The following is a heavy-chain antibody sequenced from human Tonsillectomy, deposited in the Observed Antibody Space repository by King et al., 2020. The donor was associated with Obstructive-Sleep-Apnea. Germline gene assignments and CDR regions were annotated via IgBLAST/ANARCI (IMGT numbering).Heavy chain of an antibody. CDR3: TRETLAYCGGDCYSDDAFDI. CDR2: IRSKAYGGTT. D-gene: IGHD2-21*02. V-gene: IGHV3-49*03. J-gene: IGHJ3*02. Sequence: VQLVESGGGLVQPGRSLRLSCTASGFTFGDYAMSWFRQAPGRGLEWVGFIRSKAYGGTTEYAASVKGRFTISRDDSKSIAYLQMNSLKTEDTAVYYCTRETLAYCGGDCYSDDAFDIWGQGTMVTVSS. CDR1: GFTFGDYA.